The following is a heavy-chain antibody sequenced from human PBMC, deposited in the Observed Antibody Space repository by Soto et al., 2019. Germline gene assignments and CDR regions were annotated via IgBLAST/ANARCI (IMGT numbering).Heavy chain of an antibody. D-gene: IGHD3-22*01. CDR1: GGSVSSGSYY. CDR2: IYYSGST. V-gene: IGHV4-61*01. CDR3: ARVRIYYYDRWELREGSHFDY. J-gene: IGHJ4*02. Sequence: SETLSLTCTVSGGSVSSGSYYWSWIRQPPGKGLEWIGYIYYSGSTNYNPSLKSRVTISVDTSKNQFSLKLSSVTAADTAVYYCARVRIYYYDRWELREGSHFDYWGQGTLVTVSS.